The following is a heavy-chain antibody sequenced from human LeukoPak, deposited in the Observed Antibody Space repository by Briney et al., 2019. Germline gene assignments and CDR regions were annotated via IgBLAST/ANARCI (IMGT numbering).Heavy chain of an antibody. CDR1: GYTFTSYD. CDR2: MNPNSCNT. J-gene: IGHJ6*02. Sequence: ASVTVSCKASGYTFTSYDINWVRQATGQGLEGMGLMNPNSCNTGYAQKLQGRATMTRNTSISTAYMELSSLRSEDTAVYYCARVQGRPYYYGMDVWGQGTTVTVSS. V-gene: IGHV1-8*01. CDR3: ARVQGRPYYYGMDV.